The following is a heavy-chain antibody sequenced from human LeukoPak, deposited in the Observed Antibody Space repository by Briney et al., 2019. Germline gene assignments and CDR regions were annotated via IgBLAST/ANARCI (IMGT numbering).Heavy chain of an antibody. Sequence: GGSLRLSCAASGFTFDDYTMHWVRHAPGKGLEWVSLISWDGGSTYYADSVKGRFTISRDNSKNTLYLQMNSLRADDTAVYYCAKRRGLELTYYYHMDVWGKGTTVTVSS. J-gene: IGHJ6*03. CDR2: ISWDGGST. CDR1: GFTFDDYT. CDR3: AKRRGLELTYYYHMDV. V-gene: IGHV3-43*01. D-gene: IGHD1-7*01.